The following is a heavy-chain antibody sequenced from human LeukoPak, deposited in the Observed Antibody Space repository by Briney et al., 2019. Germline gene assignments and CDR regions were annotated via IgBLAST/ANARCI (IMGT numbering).Heavy chain of an antibody. CDR2: ISSSGSTI. V-gene: IGHV3-11*01. CDR3: ARDLNPNYYYYGMDV. CDR1: GFTFSSYA. Sequence: GGSLRLSCAASGFTFSSYAMSWIRQAPGKGLEWVSYISSSGSTIYYADSVKGRFTISRDNAKNSLYLQMNSLRAEDTAVYYCARDLNPNYYYYGMDVWGQGTTVTVSS. J-gene: IGHJ6*02.